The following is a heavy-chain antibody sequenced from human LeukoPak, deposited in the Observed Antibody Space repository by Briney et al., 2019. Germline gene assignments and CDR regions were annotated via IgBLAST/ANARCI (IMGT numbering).Heavy chain of an antibody. CDR1: GFTFSSYS. V-gene: IGHV3-48*01. J-gene: IGHJ4*02. CDR3: ARLQWFGGYYFDY. CDR2: ISSSSSTI. Sequence: PGGSLRLSCAASGFTFSSYSMNWVRQAPGKGLEWVSYISSSSSTIYYADSVKGRFTISRDNAKNSLYLQMNSLRAEDTAVYYCARLQWFGGYYFDYWGQGTLVTVSS. D-gene: IGHD3-10*01.